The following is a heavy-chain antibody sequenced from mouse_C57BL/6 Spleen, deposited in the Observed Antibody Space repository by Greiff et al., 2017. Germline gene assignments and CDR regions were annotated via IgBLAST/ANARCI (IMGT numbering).Heavy chain of an antibody. CDR1: GFTFSDYY. D-gene: IGHD1-1*01. Sequence: EVQVVESEGGLVQPGSSMKLSCTASGFTFSDYYMAWVRQVPEKGLEWVANINYDGSSTYYLDSLKSRFIISRDNAKNILYLQMSSLKSEDTATYYCAREGIGSSYYFDYWGQGTTHTVSS. CDR2: INYDGSST. V-gene: IGHV5-16*01. J-gene: IGHJ2*01. CDR3: AREGIGSSYYFDY.